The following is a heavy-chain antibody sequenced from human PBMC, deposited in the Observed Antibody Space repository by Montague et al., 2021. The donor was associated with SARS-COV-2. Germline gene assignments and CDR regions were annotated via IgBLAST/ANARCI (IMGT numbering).Heavy chain of an antibody. Sequence: SETLSLTCTVSGGSISSSSYYWGWLRQPPGNGLEWIGSIYYSGSTYYNPSLKSRVTISVDTTKNQFSLKLSSVTAADTAVYYCARQENSSGWFKPDAFDIWGQGTVVTVSS. CDR3: ARQENSSGWFKPDAFDI. J-gene: IGHJ3*02. CDR2: IYYSGST. CDR1: GGSISSSSYY. D-gene: IGHD6-19*01. V-gene: IGHV4-39*01.